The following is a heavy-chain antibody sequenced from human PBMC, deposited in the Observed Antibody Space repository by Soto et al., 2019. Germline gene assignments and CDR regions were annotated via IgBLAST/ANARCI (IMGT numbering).Heavy chain of an antibody. CDR3: ARGLYSGYGGEGY. CDR1: GGTFSSYT. CDR2: IIPILGIA. Sequence: QVQLVQSGAEVKKPGSSVKVSCKASGGTFSSYTISWVRQAPGQGLEWMGRIIPILGIANYAQKFQGRVTITADKSTSTDYMELSSLRSEDTAVYYWARGLYSGYGGEGYWGQGTLVTVSS. V-gene: IGHV1-69*02. J-gene: IGHJ4*02. D-gene: IGHD5-12*01.